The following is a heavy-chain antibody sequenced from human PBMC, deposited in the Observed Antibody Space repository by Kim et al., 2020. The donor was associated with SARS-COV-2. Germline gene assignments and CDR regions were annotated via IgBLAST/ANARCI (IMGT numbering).Heavy chain of an antibody. CDR3: ARGTSGPAAGGYYYYGMDV. D-gene: IGHD6-13*01. J-gene: IGHJ6*02. CDR2: ISSTGKTI. CDR1: GFTFSNFE. V-gene: IGHV3-48*03. Sequence: GGSLRLSCVGSGFTFSNFEINWVRQAPGKGLEWVSYISSTGKTIYYADSVKGRFTISRDNTRNSLFLQMNSLRAEDTALYFCARGTSGPAAGGYYYYGMDVWGQGTTVTVSS.